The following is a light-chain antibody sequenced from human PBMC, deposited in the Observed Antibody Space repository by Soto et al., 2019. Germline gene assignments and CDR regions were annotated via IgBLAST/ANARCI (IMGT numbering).Light chain of an antibody. CDR2: EVS. CDR3: FSYTSSTAYV. Sequence: LTQPASVSGSPGQSITISCTGTSSDVGGYNYVSWYQLHPGKAPKLMIYEVSNRPSGISNRFSASKSGNTASLTISGLQAEDEADYYCFSYTSSTAYVFGTGTKVTVL. J-gene: IGLJ1*01. CDR1: SSDVGGYNY. V-gene: IGLV2-14*01.